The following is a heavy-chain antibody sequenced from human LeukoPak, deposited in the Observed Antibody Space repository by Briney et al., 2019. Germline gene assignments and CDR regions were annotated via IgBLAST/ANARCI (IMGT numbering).Heavy chain of an antibody. V-gene: IGHV4-59*01. CDR3: ARDHGSGWTWAYDY. D-gene: IGHD6-19*01. Sequence: SETLSLTCTVPGVSISSSYWSWIRQPPGKGLDWIGYISYSGSTNYNPSLKSRVTISVDTSKNQFSLKLSSVTAADTAVYYCARDHGSGWTWAYDYWGQGTLVTVSS. J-gene: IGHJ4*02. CDR2: ISYSGST. CDR1: GVSISSSY.